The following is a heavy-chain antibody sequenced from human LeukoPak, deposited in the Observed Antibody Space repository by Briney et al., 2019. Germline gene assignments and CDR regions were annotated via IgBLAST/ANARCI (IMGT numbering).Heavy chain of an antibody. CDR2: INPSGGST. CDR1: GYTFTSYY. CDR3: ARDRFREEDSSSSMHY. D-gene: IGHD6-6*01. V-gene: IGHV1-46*01. Sequence: ASVKVSCKASGYTFTSYYMHWVRQAPGQGLEWMGIINPSGGSTSYAQKFQGRVTMTRDTSTSTVYMELSSLRSEDTAVYYCARDRFREEDSSSSMHYWGQGTLVTVSS. J-gene: IGHJ4*02.